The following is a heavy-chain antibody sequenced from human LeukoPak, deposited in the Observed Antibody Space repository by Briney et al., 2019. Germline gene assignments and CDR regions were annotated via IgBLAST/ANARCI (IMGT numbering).Heavy chain of an antibody. V-gene: IGHV3-33*01. J-gene: IGHJ4*02. CDR3: AREDYGDQSFDY. Sequence: GGSLRLSCAASGFTFSSYGMHWVRQAPGKGLEWVAVIWYDGSNKYYADSVKGRFTISRDNSKNTLYLQMNSLRAEDTAVYYCAREDYGDQSFDYWGQGTLVTVSS. D-gene: IGHD4-17*01. CDR2: IWYDGSNK. CDR1: GFTFSSYG.